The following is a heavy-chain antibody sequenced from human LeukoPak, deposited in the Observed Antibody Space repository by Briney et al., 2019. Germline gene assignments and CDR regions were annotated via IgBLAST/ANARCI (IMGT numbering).Heavy chain of an antibody. J-gene: IGHJ4*02. CDR1: GFTLSDYY. V-gene: IGHV3-11*01. CDR3: ARERQLSGYSSSSDY. Sequence: GGSLRLSCAASGFTLSDYYMSWIRQAPGKGLEWVSYISSSGSTIYYADSVKGRFTISRDNAKTSLYLQMNSLRAEDTAVYYCARERQLSGYSSSSDYWGQGTLVTVSS. CDR2: ISSSGSTI. D-gene: IGHD6-6*01.